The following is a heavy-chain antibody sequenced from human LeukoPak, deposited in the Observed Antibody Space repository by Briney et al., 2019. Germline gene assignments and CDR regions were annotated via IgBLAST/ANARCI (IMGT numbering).Heavy chain of an antibody. D-gene: IGHD3-10*01. CDR2: INPNSGGT. CDR3: ARGSSDYDY. Sequence: ASVTVSCTPSVYTFTVYYMHWVRQAPGQGLEWRGWINPNSGGTNYAQKFQGRVTMTRDTSISTAYMELSRLRSDDTAVYYCARGSSDYDYWGQGTLVTVSS. J-gene: IGHJ4*02. V-gene: IGHV1-2*02. CDR1: VYTFTVYY.